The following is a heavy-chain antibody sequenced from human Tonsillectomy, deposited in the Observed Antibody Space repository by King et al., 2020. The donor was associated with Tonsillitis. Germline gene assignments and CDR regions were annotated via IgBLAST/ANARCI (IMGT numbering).Heavy chain of an antibody. Sequence: VQLVESGGGLVQPGGSLRLSCAASGFTFSSFAMSWVRQAPGKGLEWVSIISSRGYSPYYTDSVKGRFVISRDNSKNMLYLQMNSLRGEDTAVYYCAKALAATTFDYWGQGTLATVSS. CDR2: ISSRGYSP. CDR3: AKALAATTFDY. V-gene: IGHV3-23*04. J-gene: IGHJ4*02. CDR1: GFTFSSFA. D-gene: IGHD1-1*01.